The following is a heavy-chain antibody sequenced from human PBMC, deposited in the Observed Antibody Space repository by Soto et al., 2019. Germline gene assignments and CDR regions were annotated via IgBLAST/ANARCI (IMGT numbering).Heavy chain of an antibody. D-gene: IGHD3-9*01. CDR3: ARLGVADYDILTGYRGGYYYYYGMDV. CDR1: GGASSSYY. J-gene: IGHJ6*02. Sequence: RSATLCVTGTVSGGASSSYYWSWIRQPPGKGLEWIGYIYYSGSTNYNPSLKSRVTISVDTSKNQFSLKLSSVTAADTAVYYCARLGVADYDILTGYRGGYYYYYGMDVWGQGTTVTVSS. CDR2: IYYSGST. V-gene: IGHV4-59*01.